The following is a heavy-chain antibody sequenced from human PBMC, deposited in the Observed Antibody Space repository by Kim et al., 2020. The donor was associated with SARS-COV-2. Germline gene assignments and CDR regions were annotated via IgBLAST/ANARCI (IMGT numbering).Heavy chain of an antibody. V-gene: IGHV3-21*01. CDR2: ISSSSSYI. J-gene: IGHJ5*02. D-gene: IGHD2-15*01. Sequence: GGSLRLSCAASGFTFSSYSMNWVRQAPGKGLEWVSSISSSSSYIYYADSVKGRFTISRDNAKNSLYLQMNSLRAEDTAVYYCAREWYCSGGSCSSPWGQGTLVTVSS. CDR1: GFTFSSYS. CDR3: AREWYCSGGSCSSP.